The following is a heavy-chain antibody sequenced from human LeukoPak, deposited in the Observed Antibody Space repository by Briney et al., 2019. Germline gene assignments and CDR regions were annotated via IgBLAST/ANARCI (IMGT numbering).Heavy chain of an antibody. D-gene: IGHD3/OR15-3a*01. CDR1: GFTFDDYA. J-gene: IGHJ5*02. V-gene: IGHV3-9*01. CDR3: AKDIGLNWTPDNWFDP. CDR2: ISWNSGSI. Sequence: PGRSLRLSCAASGFTFDDYAMHWVRQAPGKGLEWASGISWNSGSIGYADSVKGRFTISRDNAKNSLYLQMNSLRAEDTALYYCAKDIGLNWTPDNWFDPWGQGTLVTVSS.